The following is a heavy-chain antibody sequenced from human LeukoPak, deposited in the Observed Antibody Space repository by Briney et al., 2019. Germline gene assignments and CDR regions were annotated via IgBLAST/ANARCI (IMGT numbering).Heavy chain of an antibody. Sequence: SETLSLTCTVSGGSISSSSYYWGWIRQPPGKGLEWIGSIYYSGSTYYNPSLKSRVTISVDTSKNQFSLKLSSVTAVDTAVYYCARSGRELGYCSSTSCSDYYYMDVWGKGTTVTVSS. CDR2: IYYSGST. CDR1: GGSISSSSYY. V-gene: IGHV4-39*07. D-gene: IGHD2-2*01. CDR3: ARSGRELGYCSSTSCSDYYYMDV. J-gene: IGHJ6*03.